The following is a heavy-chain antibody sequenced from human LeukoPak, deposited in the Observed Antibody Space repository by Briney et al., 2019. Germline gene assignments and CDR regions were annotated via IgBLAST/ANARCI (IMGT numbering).Heavy chain of an antibody. CDR3: ARDRFRAFDI. Sequence: GGSLRLSCAASGFTFSSYWMSWVRQAPGKGLEYVSAISSNGGSTYYANSVKGRFTISRDNSKNTLYLQMGSLRAEDMAVYYCARDRFRAFDIWGQGTMVTVSS. CDR2: ISSNGGST. J-gene: IGHJ3*02. V-gene: IGHV3-64*01. CDR1: GFTFSSYW.